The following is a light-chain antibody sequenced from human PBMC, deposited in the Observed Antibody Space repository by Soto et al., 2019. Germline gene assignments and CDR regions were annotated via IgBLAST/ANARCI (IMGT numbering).Light chain of an antibody. CDR1: SSDVGDHNL. J-gene: IGLJ1*01. V-gene: IGLV2-8*01. CDR2: GVT. CDR3: SSYAGSDNYV. Sequence: QSALTQPPSASGSPGQSVTISCTGTSSDVGDHNLVSWYQQHPGKAPKLLIWGVTNRPSGVPHRFSGSKSGKTASLTVSGLQAEDEADYYCSSYAGSDNYVFGTGTKLTVL.